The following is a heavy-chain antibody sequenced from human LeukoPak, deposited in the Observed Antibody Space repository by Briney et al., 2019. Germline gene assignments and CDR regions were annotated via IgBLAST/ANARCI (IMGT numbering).Heavy chain of an antibody. CDR3: ARDLTLIERLLWFGELSIPHGGYYYMDV. Sequence: GGSLRLSCAASGFTFSSYGMHWVRQAPGKGLEWVTFIRYDGSNKYYADSVKGRFTISRDNSKNTLYLQMNSLRAEDTAVYYCARDLTLIERLLWFGELSIPHGGYYYMDVWGKGTTVTVSS. CDR2: IRYDGSNK. D-gene: IGHD3-10*01. J-gene: IGHJ6*03. V-gene: IGHV3-30*02. CDR1: GFTFSSYG.